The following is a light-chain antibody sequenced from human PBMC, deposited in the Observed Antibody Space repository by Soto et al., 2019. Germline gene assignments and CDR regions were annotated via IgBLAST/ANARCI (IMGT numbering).Light chain of an antibody. CDR1: TRHRSYA. J-gene: IGLJ2*01. Sequence: QLVLTQSPSASATLGASVKLTCTVSTRHRSYAIAWHQHQPEKGPRFLMTLNPDGTHRKGDGIPDRFSGSSSGAERYLTISSLQSEDEADYYCQTWGTAMVVFGGGTQLTVL. CDR3: QTWGTAMVV. V-gene: IGLV4-69*01. CDR2: LNPDGTH.